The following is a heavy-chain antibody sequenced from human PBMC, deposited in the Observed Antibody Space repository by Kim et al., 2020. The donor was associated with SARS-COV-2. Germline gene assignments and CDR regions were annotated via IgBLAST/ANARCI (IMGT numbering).Heavy chain of an antibody. Sequence: GGSLRLSCTTSGFTFTGYAMSWVRQAPGKGLEWVSSIDGSDGTTYYVDSVKGRFTISRDNCKNTLYLQMNSLRADDTAVYYCMKGGWGWIWDHWGQGTRVTVSS. V-gene: IGHV3-23*01. CDR2: IDGSDGTT. CDR1: GFTFTGYA. D-gene: IGHD2-2*03. CDR3: MKGGWGWIWDH. J-gene: IGHJ4*02.